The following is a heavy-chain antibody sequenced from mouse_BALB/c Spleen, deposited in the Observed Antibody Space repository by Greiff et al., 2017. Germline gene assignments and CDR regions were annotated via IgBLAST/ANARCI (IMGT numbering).Heavy chain of an antibody. CDR1: GYTFTDYN. V-gene: IGHV1-18*01. CDR2: INPNNGGT. CDR3: ARGGGSSHYYAMDY. D-gene: IGHD1-1*01. Sequence: VQLQQSGPELEKPGASVKISCKASGYTFTDYNMDWVKQSHGKSLEWIGDINPNNGGTIYNQKFKGKATLTVDKSSSTAYMELRSLTSEDTAVYYCARGGGSSHYYAMDYWGQGTSVTVSS. J-gene: IGHJ4*01.